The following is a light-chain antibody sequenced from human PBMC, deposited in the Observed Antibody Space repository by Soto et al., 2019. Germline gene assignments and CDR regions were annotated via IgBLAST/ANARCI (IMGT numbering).Light chain of an antibody. CDR3: QQNSSVPLT. V-gene: IGKV3-20*01. CDR1: QDLSGGY. Sequence: DIVLTQSPGTLSLSPGERATLTCRASQDLSGGYLAWLQQNPGQPPMLLIHSASSRATGIPDRFSGSGSGTDFTLTISSLEPEDFVVYYCQQNSSVPLTFGQGTRLEIK. CDR2: SAS. J-gene: IGKJ5*01.